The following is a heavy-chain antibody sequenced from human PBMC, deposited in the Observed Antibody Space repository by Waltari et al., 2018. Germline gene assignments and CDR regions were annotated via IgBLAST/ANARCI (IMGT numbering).Heavy chain of an antibody. J-gene: IGHJ3*01. CDR1: GYTFSDYY. CDR2: VDAEEGET. D-gene: IGHD6-19*01. CDR3: ATALGDSSSASRPFDF. V-gene: IGHV1-69-2*01. Sequence: EVQLLQSGAELKEPGTTVRISCKVSGYTFSDYYIHWVQQAPGKGLRWMGFVDAEEGETTNADNFQGRVTISADTSTATAFMELGSLRSEDTAVFYCATALGDSSSASRPFDFWGQGTMITVSS.